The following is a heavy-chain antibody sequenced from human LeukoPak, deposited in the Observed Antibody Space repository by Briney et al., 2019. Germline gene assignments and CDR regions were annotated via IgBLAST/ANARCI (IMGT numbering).Heavy chain of an antibody. CDR3: ARAFSGSYPPFDP. CDR1: GYTFTGYY. V-gene: IGHV1-2*02. CDR2: INPNSGGT. Sequence: ASVTVSCKASGYTFTGYYMHWVRQAPGQGVEWMGWINPNSGGTNYAQKFQGRVTMNRDTSISTAYMELSRLRSDDTAVYYCARAFSGSYPPFDPWGQGTLVTVSS. D-gene: IGHD1-26*01. J-gene: IGHJ5*02.